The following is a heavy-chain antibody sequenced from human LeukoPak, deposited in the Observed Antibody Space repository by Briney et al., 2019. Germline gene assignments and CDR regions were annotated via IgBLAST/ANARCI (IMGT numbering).Heavy chain of an antibody. V-gene: IGHV1-8*02. Sequence: ASVKVSCKASGGTFSSYDINWVRQATGQGLEWMGWMNPNSGNTGYAQKFQGRVTMTRNTSISTAYMELSSLRSEDTAVYYCARVGGLWFGEFINWFDPWGQGTLVTVSS. CDR2: MNPNSGNT. CDR3: ARVGGLWFGEFINWFDP. D-gene: IGHD3-10*01. J-gene: IGHJ5*02. CDR1: GGTFSSYD.